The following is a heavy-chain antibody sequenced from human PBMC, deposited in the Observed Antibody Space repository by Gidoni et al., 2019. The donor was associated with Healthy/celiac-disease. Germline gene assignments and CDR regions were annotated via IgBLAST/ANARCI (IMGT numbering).Heavy chain of an antibody. CDR3: ARAGYGYSYFDY. CDR1: GGSISSYY. D-gene: IGHD5-18*01. V-gene: IGHV4-59*01. J-gene: IGHJ4*02. Sequence: QVQLHESGSGSVKPSETLSLTCTVSGGSISSYYRSWIRPPPGKGLEWIGYIYYSGSTNYNPPLKSRVTISVDTSKNQFSLKLSSVTAADTAVYYCARAGYGYSYFDYWGQGTLVTVSS. CDR2: IYYSGST.